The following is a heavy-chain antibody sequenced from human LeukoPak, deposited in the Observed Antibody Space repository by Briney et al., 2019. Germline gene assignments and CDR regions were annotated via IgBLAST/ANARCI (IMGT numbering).Heavy chain of an antibody. CDR1: GFTVSSNY. CDR3: ARKDYDSSGYFDLDY. D-gene: IGHD3-22*01. Sequence: GGSLRLSCAASGFTVSSNYMSWVRQAPGKGLEWVSVIYSGGSTYYADSVKGRFTISRDNSKNTLYLQMNSLTPEDTAVYYCARKDYDSSGYFDLDYWGHGTLVTVSS. J-gene: IGHJ4*01. CDR2: IYSGGST. V-gene: IGHV3-66*01.